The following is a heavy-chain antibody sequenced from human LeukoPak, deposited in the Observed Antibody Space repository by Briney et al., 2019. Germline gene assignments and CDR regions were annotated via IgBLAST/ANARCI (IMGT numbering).Heavy chain of an antibody. CDR3: ARGVVPAALDYYYMNV. Sequence: PSETLSLTCTVSGGSISSYYWSWIRQPPGKGLEWIGYISYSGNTNYNPSLKSRVTMSVGTSKNQFSLKVSSVTAADTAVYYCARGVVPAALDYYYMNVWGKGTTVTVSS. J-gene: IGHJ6*03. CDR2: ISYSGNT. V-gene: IGHV4-59*01. CDR1: GGSISSYY. D-gene: IGHD2-2*01.